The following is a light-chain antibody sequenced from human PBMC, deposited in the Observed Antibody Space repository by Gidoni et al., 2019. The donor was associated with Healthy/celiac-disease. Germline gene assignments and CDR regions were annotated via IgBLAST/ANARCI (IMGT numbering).Light chain of an antibody. CDR3: QQLNSYPLT. CDR2: AAS. V-gene: IGKV1-9*01. J-gene: IGKJ3*01. Sequence: DIQLTQSPSFLSASVGDRVTITCRASQGISSYLDWYQQKPGKAPKLLIYAASTLQSGVPSRFSGSGSGTECTLTISSLQPEDFATYYCQQLNSYPLTFGPGTKVDIK. CDR1: QGISSY.